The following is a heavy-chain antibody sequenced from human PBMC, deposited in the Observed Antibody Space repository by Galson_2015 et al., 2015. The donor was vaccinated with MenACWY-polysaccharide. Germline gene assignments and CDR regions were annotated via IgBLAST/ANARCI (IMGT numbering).Heavy chain of an antibody. CDR1: GFTFSRYG. V-gene: IGHV3-48*02. CDR2: IHAPGNAI. D-gene: IGHD6-6*01. J-gene: IGHJ4*02. Sequence: SLRLSCAASGFTFSRYGMHWVRQAPGWGLERLSYIHAPGNAINYADSVKGRFTISRDNDENAVYMQMNSLRDYDTAVYYCARDRPGSCPGPFDYWGQGTLVTVSS. CDR3: ARDRPGSCPGPFDY.